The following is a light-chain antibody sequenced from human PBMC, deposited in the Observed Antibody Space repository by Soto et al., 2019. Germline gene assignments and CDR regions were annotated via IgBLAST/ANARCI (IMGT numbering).Light chain of an antibody. Sequence: EIALRQSPGTRSLSPGERATLSWRASQSVSSRYLAWYQQNPGQAPRLLIYGASSRATGIPDRFIGSGSGTDFTLTISRLEPEEFAVYYWQQYGSSFGQGTKVDIK. CDR1: QSVSSRY. V-gene: IGKV3-20*01. CDR3: QQYGSS. CDR2: GAS. J-gene: IGKJ1*01.